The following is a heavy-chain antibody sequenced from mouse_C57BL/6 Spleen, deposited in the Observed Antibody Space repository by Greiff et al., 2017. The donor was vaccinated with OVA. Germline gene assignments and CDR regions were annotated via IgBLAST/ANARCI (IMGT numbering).Heavy chain of an antibody. CDR3: ARWGTGWYCDV. D-gene: IGHD4-1*01. CDR1: GYSFTSDY. Sequence: EVKVVESGPGLAKPSQTLSLTCSVTGYSFTSDYWNWIRKFPGNKLEYIGYISYSGSTYYNPSLKSRISITRDTSKNQYYLQLKSGATEVTATYYCARWGTGWYCDVGGTGTTVTVSS. J-gene: IGHJ1*03. V-gene: IGHV3-8*01. CDR2: ISYSGST.